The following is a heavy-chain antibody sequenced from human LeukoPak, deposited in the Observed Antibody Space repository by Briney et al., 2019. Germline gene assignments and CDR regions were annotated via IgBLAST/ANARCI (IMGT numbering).Heavy chain of an antibody. V-gene: IGHV3-7*01. Sequence: GGSLRLSCAASGFTFSSYWMSWVRQAPGKGLEGVANIKQDGSEKYYVDSVKGRFTISRDNAKNSLYLQMNSLRAEDTAVYYCARVSSYDFWSGYLSYYYYGMDVWGQGTTVTVSS. CDR1: GFTFSSYW. CDR3: ARVSSYDFWSGYLSYYYYGMDV. J-gene: IGHJ6*02. D-gene: IGHD3-3*01. CDR2: IKQDGSEK.